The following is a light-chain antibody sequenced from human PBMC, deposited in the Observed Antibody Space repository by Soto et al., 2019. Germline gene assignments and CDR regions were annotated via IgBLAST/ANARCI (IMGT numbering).Light chain of an antibody. CDR3: QQYGSSGT. CDR2: GAS. V-gene: IGKV3-20*01. J-gene: IGKJ1*01. Sequence: VVLTQFPGTLSLSPGETATLSCGASQRVSNNFLGWYQQKPGQAPRLLIYGASNRATGIPDRFSGSGSGTDFTLTISRLEPEDFAVYYCQQYGSSGTFGQGTKVDIK. CDR1: QRVSNNF.